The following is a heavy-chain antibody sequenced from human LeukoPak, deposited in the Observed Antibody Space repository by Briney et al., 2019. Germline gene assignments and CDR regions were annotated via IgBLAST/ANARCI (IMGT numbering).Heavy chain of an antibody. CDR1: GGSISSGSYY. CDR2: IYTSGST. CDR3: ARDALGYCSSTSCYTGSFDY. Sequence: SETLSLTCTVSGGSISSGSYYWSWIRQPAGKGLEWIGRIYTSGSTNYNPSLKSRVTISVDTSKNQFSLKLSSVTAADTAVYYCARDALGYCSSTSCYTGSFDYWGQGTLVTVSS. D-gene: IGHD2-2*02. V-gene: IGHV4-61*02. J-gene: IGHJ4*02.